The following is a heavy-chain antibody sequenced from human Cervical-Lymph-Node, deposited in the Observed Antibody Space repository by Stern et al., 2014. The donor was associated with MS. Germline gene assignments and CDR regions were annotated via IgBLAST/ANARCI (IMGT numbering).Heavy chain of an antibody. V-gene: IGHV3-23*04. J-gene: IGHJ6*02. D-gene: IGHD2-15*01. Sequence: EVQLVESGGGLVQPGGSLRLSCAASGFTFSSYAMSWVRQAPGKGLEWVSAISGSGGSTYYADSVKGRFTISRDNSKNTLYLQMNSLRAEDTAVYYCAKGYLVVAATADYYYYGMDVWGQGTTVTVSS. CDR3: AKGYLVVAATADYYYYGMDV. CDR1: GFTFSSYA. CDR2: ISGSGGST.